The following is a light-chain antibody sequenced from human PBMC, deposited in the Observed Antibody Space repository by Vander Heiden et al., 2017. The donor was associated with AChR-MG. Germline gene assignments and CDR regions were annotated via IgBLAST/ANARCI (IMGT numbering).Light chain of an antibody. CDR1: SSNIGAGYN. V-gene: IGLV1-40*01. CDR2: GNS. CDR3: QSFDSTLRGSWV. J-gene: IGLJ3*02. Sequence: QSVLTQPPSVSGAPGQRVTISCTGSSSNIGAGYNVHWYQQLPGTAPKLLIYGNSNRPAGVPDRFSGSKSGTSASLATTGLQAEDEADYYCQSFDSTLRGSWVCGGGTKLTVL.